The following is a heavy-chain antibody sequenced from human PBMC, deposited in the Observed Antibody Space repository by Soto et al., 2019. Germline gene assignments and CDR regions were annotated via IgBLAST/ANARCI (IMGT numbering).Heavy chain of an antibody. CDR2: IIPIFGTA. V-gene: IGHV1-69*01. CDR1: GGTFSSYA. J-gene: IGHJ6*02. CDR3: ARDGEDIVVVVAATDYYYGMDV. Sequence: QVQLVQSGAEVKKPGSSVKVSCKASGGTFSSYAISWVRQAPGQGLEWMGGIIPIFGTANYAQKFQGRVTITADESTSTAYMELSSLRSEDTGVYYCARDGEDIVVVVAATDYYYGMDVWGQGTTVTVSS. D-gene: IGHD2-15*01.